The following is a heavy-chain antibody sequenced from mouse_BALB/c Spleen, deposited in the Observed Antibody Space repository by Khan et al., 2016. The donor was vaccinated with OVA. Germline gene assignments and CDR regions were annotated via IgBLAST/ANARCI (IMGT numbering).Heavy chain of an antibody. CDR1: GFSLTNYG. J-gene: IGHJ4*01. CDR2: IWNDGST. V-gene: IGHV2-6-1*01. Sequence: QMQLEESGPGLVAPSQSLSITCTISGFSLTNYGVHWVRQPPGKGLEWLVVIWNDGSTTYNSALKSRLTISKDNSKSQVFLKMNSHQTDDTAMYFCARQPYYHYNIMDYWGQGTLVTVSS. CDR3: ARQPYYHYNIMDY. D-gene: IGHD2-10*01.